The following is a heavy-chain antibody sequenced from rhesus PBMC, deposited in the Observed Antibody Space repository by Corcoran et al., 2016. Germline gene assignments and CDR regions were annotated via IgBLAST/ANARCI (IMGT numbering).Heavy chain of an antibody. V-gene: IGHV1S2*01. D-gene: IGHD1-14*01. CDR3: ARDRAHDGAESDY. J-gene: IGHJ4*01. CDR1: GYTFTDYY. Sequence: VQSGAEVKKPRSSVKVSCKASGYTFTDYYMHWVRQAPRQGLEWMGWINPYNGNTKYAQKFQGRGTMTRDTSTSTAYMELSSLRSEDTAVYYWARDRAHDGAESDYWGQGVLVTVSS. CDR2: INPYNGNT.